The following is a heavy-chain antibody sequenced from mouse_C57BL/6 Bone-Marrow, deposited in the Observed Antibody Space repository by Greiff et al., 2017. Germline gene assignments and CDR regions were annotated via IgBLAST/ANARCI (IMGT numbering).Heavy chain of an antibody. CDR2: INPGGGGT. D-gene: IGHD1-3*01. V-gene: IGHV1-54*01. CDR3: AKMGKGG. J-gene: IGHJ2*01. Sequence: VKLQESGAELVRPGTSVKVSCKASGFAFTNYLIEWVKQRPGQGLEWIGVINPGGGGTNYTEKFKGQATLTADKSSSTAYMQLSSLTSEYSAVYVCAKMGKGGWGQGTTLTVSS. CDR1: GFAFTNYL.